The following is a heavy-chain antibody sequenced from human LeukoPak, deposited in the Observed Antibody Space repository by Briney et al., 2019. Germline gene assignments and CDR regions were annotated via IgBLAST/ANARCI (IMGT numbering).Heavy chain of an antibody. CDR3: ASTVVVPAATYHGMDV. CDR1: GGTFISYA. D-gene: IGHD2-2*01. J-gene: IGHJ6*04. Sequence: SVKVSCKASGGTFISYAISWVRQAPGQGLEWMGGIIPIFGTANYAQRFQGRVTITADESTSTAYMELSSLRSEDTAVYYCASTVVVPAATYHGMDVWGKGTTVTVSS. V-gene: IGHV1-69*01. CDR2: IIPIFGTA.